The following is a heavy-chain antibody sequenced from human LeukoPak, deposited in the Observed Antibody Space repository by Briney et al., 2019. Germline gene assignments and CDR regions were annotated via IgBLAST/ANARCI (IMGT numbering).Heavy chain of an antibody. CDR2: IYHSGST. Sequence: PSETLSLTCTVSGGSISSGSYYWGWIRQPPGKGLEWIGSIYHSGSTYYNPSLKSRVTISVDTSKNQFSLKLSSVTAADTAVYYCAREGGLRYFDWLFDYFDYWGQGTLVTVSS. D-gene: IGHD3-9*01. CDR1: GGSISSGSYY. J-gene: IGHJ4*02. CDR3: AREGGLRYFDWLFDYFDY. V-gene: IGHV4-39*07.